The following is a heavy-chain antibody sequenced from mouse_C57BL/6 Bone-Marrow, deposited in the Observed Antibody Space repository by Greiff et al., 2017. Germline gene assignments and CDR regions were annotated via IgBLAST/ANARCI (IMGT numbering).Heavy chain of an antibody. V-gene: IGHV1-15*01. J-gene: IGHJ1*03. CDR3: TREGYDYYGSSYFYWYFDV. Sequence: QVQLKQSGAELVRPGASVTLSCKASGYTFTDYEMHWVKQTPVHGLEWIGAIDPETGGTAYNQKFKGKAILTADKSSSTAYMELRSLTSEDSAVYYCTREGYDYYGSSYFYWYFDVWGTGTTVTVSS. CDR1: GYTFTDYE. D-gene: IGHD1-1*01. CDR2: IDPETGGT.